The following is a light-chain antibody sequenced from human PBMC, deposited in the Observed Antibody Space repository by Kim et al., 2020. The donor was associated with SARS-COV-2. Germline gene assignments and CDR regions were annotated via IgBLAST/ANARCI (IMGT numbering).Light chain of an antibody. J-gene: IGLJ3*02. CDR2: DNN. Sequence: SSELTQDPDVSVALGQTVRITCLGDSLRKYPASWYQQKPGQAPILVMHDNNNVRPSGVPDRFSGSHSGNTAFLTITGAQVEDEAAYYCGSRDNNGPGVFGGGTKLTVL. CDR3: GSRDNNGPGV. CDR1: SLRKYP. V-gene: IGLV3-19*01.